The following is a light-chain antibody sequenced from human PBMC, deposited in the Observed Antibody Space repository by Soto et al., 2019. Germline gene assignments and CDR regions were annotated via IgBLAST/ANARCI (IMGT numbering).Light chain of an antibody. J-gene: IGLJ1*01. V-gene: IGLV2-14*01. CDR3: SSYTTTSTPCV. CDR1: SSDVGGYNY. CDR2: EVS. Sequence: QSALTQPASVSGSPGQSITISCTGTSSDVGGYNYVSWYQQHPGKAPKLINYEVSHRPSGASNHFSGYKSGNTASLTISGLQAEDEADYYCSSYTTTSTPCVFGTGTKVTVL.